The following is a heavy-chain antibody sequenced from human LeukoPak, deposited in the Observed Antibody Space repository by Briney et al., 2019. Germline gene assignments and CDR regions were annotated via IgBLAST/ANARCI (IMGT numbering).Heavy chain of an antibody. Sequence: KPSETLSLTCAVYGGSFCGYYWSWIRQPPGKGLEWIGEINHSGSTNYNPSLKSRVTISVDTSKNQFSLKLSSVTAADTAVYYCARGRRGIGGDLIYGMDVWGKGTTVTVSS. J-gene: IGHJ6*04. V-gene: IGHV4-34*01. D-gene: IGHD2-21*02. CDR1: GGSFCGYY. CDR2: INHSGST. CDR3: ARGRRGIGGDLIYGMDV.